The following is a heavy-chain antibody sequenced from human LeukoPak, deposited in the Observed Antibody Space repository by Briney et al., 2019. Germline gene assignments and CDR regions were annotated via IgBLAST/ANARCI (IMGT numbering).Heavy chain of an antibody. CDR2: ISTYNGDT. D-gene: IGHD2-2*01. CDR1: GYTFSSYG. V-gene: IGHV1-18*01. Sequence: GASVKVSCKTSGYTFSSYGISWVRQAPGQGLEWLGWISTYNGDTNYAQKLQGRVTMTTDTSTSTAYMELRSLRSDDTAVYYCARGGSSPPDEYWGRGTLVTVSS. CDR3: ARGGSSPPDEY. J-gene: IGHJ4*02.